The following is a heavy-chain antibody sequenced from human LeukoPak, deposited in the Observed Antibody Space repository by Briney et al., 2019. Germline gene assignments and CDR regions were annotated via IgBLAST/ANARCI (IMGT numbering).Heavy chain of an antibody. CDR2: ITGNTDYI. D-gene: IGHD6-19*01. Sequence: NPGGSLRLSCAASGLTFRKYTMNWVRQAPGKGLEWVSSITGNTDYIYYAGSVKGRFTISRDNAKNSLYLQMNSLRADDTAVYYCAREGGPGYSSGWYSAIYFDYWGQGTLVTVSS. V-gene: IGHV3-21*01. CDR3: AREGGPGYSSGWYSAIYFDY. J-gene: IGHJ4*02. CDR1: GLTFRKYT.